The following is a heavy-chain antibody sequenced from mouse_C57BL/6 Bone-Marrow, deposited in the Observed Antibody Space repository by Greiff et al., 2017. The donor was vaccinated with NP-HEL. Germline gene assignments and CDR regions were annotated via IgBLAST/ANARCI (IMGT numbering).Heavy chain of an antibody. D-gene: IGHD1-3*01. CDR1: GFSLTSYG. CDR2: IWRGGST. J-gene: IGHJ4*01. Sequence: VKLMESGPGLVQPSQSLSITCTVSGFSLTSYGVHWVRQSPGKGLEWLGVIWRGGSTDYNAAFMSRLSITKDNSKSQVFFKMNSLQADDTAIYYCAKIYKRYYAMDYWGQGTSVTVSS. CDR3: AKIYKRYYAMDY. V-gene: IGHV2-5*01.